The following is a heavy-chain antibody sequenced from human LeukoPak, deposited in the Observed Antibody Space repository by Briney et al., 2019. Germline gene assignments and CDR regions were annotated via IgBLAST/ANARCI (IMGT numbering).Heavy chain of an antibody. CDR1: GDSISSRSYF. Sequence: PSETLSLTCTVSGDSISSRSYFWGWIRQPPGKGLEWIGSMFFSGSTHYNPSLKSRVTISVDTSKNQLSLKLSSVTAADTAVYYCARLEILSWSIDYWGQGTLVTVSS. J-gene: IGHJ4*02. V-gene: IGHV4-39*01. D-gene: IGHD2-15*01. CDR3: ARLEILSWSIDY. CDR2: MFFSGST.